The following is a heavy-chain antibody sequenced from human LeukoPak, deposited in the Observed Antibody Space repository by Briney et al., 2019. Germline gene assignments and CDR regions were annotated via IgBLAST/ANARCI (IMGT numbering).Heavy chain of an antibody. CDR1: GGTFSSYA. CDR2: IVPLFGTA. Sequence: GASVKVSCKASGGTFSSYAISWVRQAPGQGLEWMGGIVPLFGTANYAQKFHGRVTITADESTSTVYMELSRLRSEDTAVYYCARDSEVRRNLWHYWGQGTLVTVSS. CDR3: ARDSEVRRNLWHY. J-gene: IGHJ4*02. D-gene: IGHD3-10*01. V-gene: IGHV1-69*13.